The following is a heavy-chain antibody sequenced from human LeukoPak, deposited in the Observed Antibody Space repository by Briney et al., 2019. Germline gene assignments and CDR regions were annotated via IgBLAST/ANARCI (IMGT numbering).Heavy chain of an antibody. J-gene: IGHJ4*02. CDR1: GGSISTSNYY. CDR2: IYYSGST. Sequence: SETLSLTCTVSGGSISTSNYYWGWIRQPPGKGLEWIGYIYYSGSTNYNPSLKSRVTISVDTSKNQFSLKLSSVTAADTAVYYCAREDAAVAVFDYWGQGTLVTVSS. D-gene: IGHD6-19*01. V-gene: IGHV4-61*01. CDR3: AREDAAVAVFDY.